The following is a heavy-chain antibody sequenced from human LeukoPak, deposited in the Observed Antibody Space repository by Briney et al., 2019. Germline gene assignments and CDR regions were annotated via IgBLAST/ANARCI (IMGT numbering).Heavy chain of an antibody. CDR3: AKGGSSWYNWFDP. CDR2: IYSSGST. D-gene: IGHD6-13*01. Sequence: KPSETLSLTCTVSGGSISSYYWSCIRQSAGKGVEWIGRIYSSGSTNYNPSLKSRVTMSIDTSKNQFSLNLSSVTAADTAMYYCAKGGSSWYNWFDPWGQRTLVTVSS. CDR1: GGSISSYY. V-gene: IGHV4-4*07. J-gene: IGHJ5*02.